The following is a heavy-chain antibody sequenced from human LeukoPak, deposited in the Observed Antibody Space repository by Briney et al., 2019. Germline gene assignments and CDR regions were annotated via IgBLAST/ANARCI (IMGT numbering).Heavy chain of an antibody. V-gene: IGHV1-69*13. CDR1: GGTFSSYA. CDR2: IIPIFGTA. J-gene: IGHJ4*02. CDR3: ARSSQWLRLGGLDY. D-gene: IGHD5-12*01. Sequence: EASVTVSCKASGGTFSSYAISWVRQAPGQGLEWMGGIIPIFGTANYAQKFQGRVTITADESTSTAYMELSSLRSEDTAVYYCARSSQWLRLGGLDYWGQGTLVTVSS.